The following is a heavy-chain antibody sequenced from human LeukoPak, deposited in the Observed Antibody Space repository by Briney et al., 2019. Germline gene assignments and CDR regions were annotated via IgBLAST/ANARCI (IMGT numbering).Heavy chain of an antibody. D-gene: IGHD3-10*01. CDR1: GFTVSSNY. CDR2: IYSGGST. Sequence: GGSLRLSCAASGFTVSSNYMSWVRQAPGKGLEWVSVIYSGGSTYYADSVTGRFTISRDNSKNTLYLQMNSLRAEDTAVYHCARVTFNYYGSGGAFDIWGQGTMVTVSS. V-gene: IGHV3-66*01. CDR3: ARVTFNYYGSGGAFDI. J-gene: IGHJ3*02.